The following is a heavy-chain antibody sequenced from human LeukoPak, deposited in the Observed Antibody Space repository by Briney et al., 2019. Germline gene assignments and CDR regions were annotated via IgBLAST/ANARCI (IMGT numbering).Heavy chain of an antibody. V-gene: IGHV3-21*01. CDR2: ISSSSSYI. D-gene: IGHD6-25*01. CDR3: ARDGWGGYRNYYYYGMDV. J-gene: IGHJ6*02. CDR1: GFTFSSYS. Sequence: GGSLRLSCAASGFTFSSYSMNWVRQAPGKGLEWVSSISSSSSYIYYADSVKGRFTISRDNAKNSLYLQMNSLRAEDTAVYYCARDGWGGYRNYYYYGMDVWGQGTTVTVSS.